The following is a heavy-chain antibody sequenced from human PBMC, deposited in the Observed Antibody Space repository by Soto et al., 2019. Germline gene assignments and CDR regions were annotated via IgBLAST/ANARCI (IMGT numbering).Heavy chain of an antibody. CDR3: AIGLDRYNCNYEAFDY. Sequence: ASVKVSCKVSGYTLTELSMHWVRQAPGKGHEWMGGFDPEDGETIYAQKFQGRVTMTEDTSTDTAYMELSSLRSEDTAVYYCAIGLDRYNCNYEAFDYCAQRTSDIVSS. CDR2: FDPEDGET. D-gene: IGHD1-7*01. J-gene: IGHJ4*02. V-gene: IGHV1-24*01. CDR1: GYTLTELS.